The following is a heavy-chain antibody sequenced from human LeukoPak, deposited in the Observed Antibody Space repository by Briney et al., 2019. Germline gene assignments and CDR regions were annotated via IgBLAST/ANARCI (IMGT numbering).Heavy chain of an antibody. CDR3: ARAAYYDSSGFDY. V-gene: IGHV1-2*02. J-gene: IGHJ4*02. D-gene: IGHD3-22*01. CDR1: GYTFTGYH. CDR2: INPNSGGT. Sequence: ASVKVSCKASGYTFTGYHMHWVRQAPGQGLEWMGWINPNSGGTNYAQKFQGRVTMTRDTSISTAYMELSRLRSDDTAVYYCARAAYYDSSGFDYWGQGTLVTVSS.